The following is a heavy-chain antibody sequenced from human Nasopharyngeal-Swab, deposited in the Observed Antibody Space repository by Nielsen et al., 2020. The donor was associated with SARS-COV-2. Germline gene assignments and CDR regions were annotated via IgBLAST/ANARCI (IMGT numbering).Heavy chain of an antibody. CDR3: AKYFWSGSLYYGMDV. D-gene: IGHD3-3*01. CDR1: GGSISSSSYY. Sequence: SETLSLTCTVSGGSISSSSYYWGWIRQPPGKGLEWIGSIYYSGSTYYNPSLKSRVTISVDTSKNQFSLKLSSVTAADTAVYYCAKYFWSGSLYYGMDVWGQGTTVTVSS. V-gene: IGHV4-39*07. CDR2: IYYSGST. J-gene: IGHJ6*02.